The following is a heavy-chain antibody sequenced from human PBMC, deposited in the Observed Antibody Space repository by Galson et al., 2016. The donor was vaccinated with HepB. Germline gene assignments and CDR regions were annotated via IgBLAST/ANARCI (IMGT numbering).Heavy chain of an antibody. CDR2: TYYRSEWLN. V-gene: IGHV6-1*01. J-gene: IGHJ4*02. CDR3: ASGWAIAS. Sequence: CAISGDSVSSNSAAWNWIRQSPSRGLEWLGRTYYRSEWLNDYAASVRGRITIGPDTSRNHFSLQLHSVTPDDTAVYYCASGWAIASWGQGTLVTVSS. CDR1: GDSVSSNSAA. D-gene: IGHD1-26*01.